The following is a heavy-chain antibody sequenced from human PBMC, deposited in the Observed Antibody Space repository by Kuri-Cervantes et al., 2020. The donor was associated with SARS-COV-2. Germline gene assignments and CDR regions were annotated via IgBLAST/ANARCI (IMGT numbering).Heavy chain of an antibody. CDR1: GYTFTSYG. V-gene: IGHV1-18*01. CDR3: ARNPVVVVAATPNNWFDP. CDR2: ISAYNGNT. Sequence: ASVKVSCKASGYTFTSYGISWVRQAPGQGLEWMGWISAYNGNTNYAQKLQGRVTMTTDTSTSTAYMELRSLRSDDTAVYYCARNPVVVVAATPNNWFDPRGQGTLVTVSS. D-gene: IGHD2-15*01. J-gene: IGHJ5*02.